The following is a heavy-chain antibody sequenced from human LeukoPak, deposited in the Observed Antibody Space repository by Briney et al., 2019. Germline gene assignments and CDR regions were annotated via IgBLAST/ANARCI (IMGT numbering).Heavy chain of an antibody. J-gene: IGHJ6*02. Sequence: ASVKVSCKASGYTFTSYYMHWVRQAPGQRLEWMGWINAGNGNTKYSQKFQGRVTITRDTSASTAYMELSSLRSEDTAVYYCARDDVDTAMNSYYYYGMDVWGQGTTVTVSS. V-gene: IGHV1-3*01. D-gene: IGHD5-18*01. CDR3: ARDDVDTAMNSYYYYGMDV. CDR2: INAGNGNT. CDR1: GYTFTSYY.